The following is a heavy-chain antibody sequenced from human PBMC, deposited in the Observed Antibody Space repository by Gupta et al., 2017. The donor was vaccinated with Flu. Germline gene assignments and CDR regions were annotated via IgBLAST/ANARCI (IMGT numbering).Heavy chain of an antibody. D-gene: IGHD3-16*01. Sequence: WVRQAPGKGLESVAIIKEEGTSKTYVDSVKGRFTISRDNAKNSLYLQMNSLRAEDTAVYYCARDPGWGAYDLWGQGAVVTVSS. V-gene: IGHV3-7*01. CDR3: ARDPGWGAYDL. J-gene: IGHJ3*01. CDR2: IKEEGTSK.